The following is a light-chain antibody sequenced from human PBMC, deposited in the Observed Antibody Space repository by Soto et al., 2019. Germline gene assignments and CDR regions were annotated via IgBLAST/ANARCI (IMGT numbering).Light chain of an antibody. CDR1: SSDVGSYNY. CDR3: ISYTGSDTSYV. V-gene: IGLV2-14*01. CDR2: EVR. Sequence: QSALTQPASVSGSPGQSITISCTGTSSDVGSYNYVAWYQQFPGKTPKLMIYEVRNRPSGVSSRFSGSKSGNTASLTISGLQAEDEADYYCISYTGSDTSYVFGTGTKVPS. J-gene: IGLJ1*01.